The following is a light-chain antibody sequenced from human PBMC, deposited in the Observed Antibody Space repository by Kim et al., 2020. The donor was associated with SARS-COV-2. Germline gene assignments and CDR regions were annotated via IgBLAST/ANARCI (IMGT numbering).Light chain of an antibody. Sequence: SYELTQPPSESVSPGQTARITCSGDALPKQYAYWYQQKPGQAPVLVIYKDSERPSGIPERFSGSSSGTTVTLTISGVQAEDEADYYCQSADSSGTYEVFGGGTQLTVL. CDR2: KDS. J-gene: IGLJ7*01. CDR1: ALPKQY. V-gene: IGLV3-25*03. CDR3: QSADSSGTYEV.